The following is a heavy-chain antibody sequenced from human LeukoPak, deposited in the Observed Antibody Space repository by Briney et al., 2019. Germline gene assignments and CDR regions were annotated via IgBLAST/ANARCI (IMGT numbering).Heavy chain of an antibody. CDR1: GFTFSSYA. J-gene: IGHJ4*02. D-gene: IGHD2-15*01. CDR2: ISSSSSYI. CDR3: AKSGLNRFDY. V-gene: IGHV3-23*01. Sequence: AGGSLRLSCAASGFTFSSYAMSWVRQAPGKGLEWVSSISSSSSYIYYADSVKGRFTISRDDSKNTLYLQMNSLRAEDTAVYYCAKSGLNRFDYWGQGTLVTVSS.